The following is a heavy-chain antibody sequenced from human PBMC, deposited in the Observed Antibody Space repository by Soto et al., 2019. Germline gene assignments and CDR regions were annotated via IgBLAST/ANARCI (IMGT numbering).Heavy chain of an antibody. J-gene: IGHJ6*02. Sequence: QVQLVQSGAEVKKPGSSVKVSCKASGGTFSRYSITWVRQAPGHGLEWIGRIIPIFGIASYAQKFQGRVTITADESTSXAXRXXSSLRSDATAVYDCAREDRDRETGLVPAAIDGMDVWGQGTTVTVSS. V-gene: IGHV1-69*08. CDR2: IIPIFGIA. D-gene: IGHD2-2*01. CDR1: GGTFSRYS. CDR3: AREDRDRETGLVPAAIDGMDV.